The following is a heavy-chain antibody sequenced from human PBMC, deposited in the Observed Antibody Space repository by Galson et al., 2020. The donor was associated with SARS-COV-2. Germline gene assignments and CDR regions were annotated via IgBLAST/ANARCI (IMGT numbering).Heavy chain of an antibody. CDR3: AGVAAGFSSGWSDYYYYMDV. J-gene: IGHJ6*03. Sequence: GGSLRLSCAASGITVNSNYMTWVRQAPGKGLEWVAVRYASGTTSYADSVKGRFTVSRDNYKNTLYLHMNSLRPEDTAVYYCAGVAAGFSSGWSDYYYYMDVWGKGTTVTVSS. D-gene: IGHD6-19*01. V-gene: IGHV3-66*02. CDR1: GITVNSNY. CDR2: RYASGTT.